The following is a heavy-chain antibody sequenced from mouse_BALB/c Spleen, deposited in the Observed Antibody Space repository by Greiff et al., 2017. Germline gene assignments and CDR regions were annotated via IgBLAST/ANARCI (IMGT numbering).Heavy chain of an antibody. D-gene: IGHD1-1*01. J-gene: IGHJ1*01. CDR1: GYAFSSSW. Sequence: QVQLQQSGPELVKPGASVKISCKASGYAFSSSWMNWVKQRPGQGLEWIGRIYPGDGDTNYNGKFKGKATLTADKSSSTAYMQLSSLTSVDSAVYFCASEVGYWYFDVWGAGTTVTVSS. CDR2: IYPGDGDT. V-gene: IGHV1-82*01. CDR3: ASEVGYWYFDV.